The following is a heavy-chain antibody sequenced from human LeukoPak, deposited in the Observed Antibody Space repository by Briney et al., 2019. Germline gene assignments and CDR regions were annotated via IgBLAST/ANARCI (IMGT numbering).Heavy chain of an antibody. J-gene: IGHJ4*02. Sequence: PSQTLSLTCTVSGGSISSGSYYWSWIRQPAGKGPEWIGRIYTSGSTNYNPSLKSRVTISVDTSKNQFSLKLSSVTAADTAVYYCARDQGYSNYYWGQGTLVTVSS. D-gene: IGHD4-11*01. CDR3: ARDQGYSNYY. V-gene: IGHV4-61*02. CDR1: GGSISSGSYY. CDR2: IYTSGST.